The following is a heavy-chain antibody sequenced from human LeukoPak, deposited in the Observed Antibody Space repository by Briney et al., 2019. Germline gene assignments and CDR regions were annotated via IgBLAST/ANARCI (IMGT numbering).Heavy chain of an antibody. CDR3: ARDFVRKEELALDAFDI. CDR1: GFTLSSYA. Sequence: PGGSLSLSCAASGFTLSSYAMHWVRQAPGEGREGVAVISYEGSNKYYADSVKGRFTISRDNSKNTLYLQMNSLRAEDTAVYYCARDFVRKEELALDAFDIWGQGTMATVSS. CDR2: ISYEGSNK. D-gene: IGHD3-10*02. V-gene: IGHV3-30*04. J-gene: IGHJ3*02.